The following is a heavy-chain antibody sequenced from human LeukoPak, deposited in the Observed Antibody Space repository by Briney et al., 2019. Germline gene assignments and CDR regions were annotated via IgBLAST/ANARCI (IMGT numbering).Heavy chain of an antibody. CDR3: ARDCGTTSCSLFDY. V-gene: IGHV3-7*01. CDR2: IKLDVSET. Sequence: PGGSLRLSCAASGFTFSSYWMTWVRQAPGKGLEWVANIKLDVSETYYVDSVRGRFTISRDNTKNSLYLQMNSLRAEDTAVYYCARDCGTTSCSLFDYWGQGTLVTVSS. J-gene: IGHJ4*02. D-gene: IGHD2-2*01. CDR1: GFTFSSYW.